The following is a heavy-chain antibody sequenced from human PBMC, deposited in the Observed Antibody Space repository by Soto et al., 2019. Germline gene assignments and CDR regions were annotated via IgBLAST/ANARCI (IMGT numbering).Heavy chain of an antibody. D-gene: IGHD3-22*01. CDR1: GGSFSGYF. Sequence: ETLSLTCAVYGGSFSGYFWSWIRQPPGKGLEWIGEVNHSGSTSYNPSLKSRVTISVDTSKNQFSLELTSVTAADTAVYYCARARQYYDCELDPWGQGTLVTVSS. CDR3: ARARQYYDCELDP. V-gene: IGHV4-34*01. J-gene: IGHJ5*02. CDR2: VNHSGST.